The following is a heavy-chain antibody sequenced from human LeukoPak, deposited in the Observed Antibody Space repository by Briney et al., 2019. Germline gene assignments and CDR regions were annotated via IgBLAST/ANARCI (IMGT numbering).Heavy chain of an antibody. CDR3: ARGWELRPGAFDI. CDR1: GGSISSSSYY. J-gene: IGHJ3*02. CDR2: IYYSGST. Sequence: SETLSLTCTVSGGSISSSSYYWGWIRQPPGKGLEWIGSIYYSGSTYYNPSLKSRVTISVDTSKNQFSLKLSSVTAADTAVYYCARGWELRPGAFDIWGQGTMVTVSS. V-gene: IGHV4-39*07. D-gene: IGHD1-26*01.